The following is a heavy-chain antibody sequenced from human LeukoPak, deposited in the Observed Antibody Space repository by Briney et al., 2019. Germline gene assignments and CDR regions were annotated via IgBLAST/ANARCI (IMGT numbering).Heavy chain of an antibody. Sequence: PSETLSLTCTVSGGSISSSSYYWGWIRQPPGKGLEWFGSIYYSGSTYYNPSLKSRVTISVDTSKNQFSLKLSSVTAADTAVYYCARTRWPRNWFDPWGQGTLVTVSS. V-gene: IGHV4-39*07. D-gene: IGHD5-12*01. CDR2: IYYSGST. CDR1: GGSISSSSYY. CDR3: ARTRWPRNWFDP. J-gene: IGHJ5*02.